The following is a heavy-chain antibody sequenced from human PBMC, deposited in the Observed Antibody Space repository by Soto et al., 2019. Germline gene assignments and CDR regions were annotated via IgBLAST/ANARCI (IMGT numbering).Heavy chain of an antibody. CDR1: GYTFTSYG. Sequence: QVQLVQSGGEVKKPGASVTISCKASGYTFTSYGISWVRQAPGQGLEWMGWISGKNGNTNYGQKGNTTDGQKFLAKTTTTTDTTTTTAYMERRSLTSDDTAVYYCARDPLTYCSGGNCYRNWFDPWGQGTLVTVSS. V-gene: IGHV1-18*01. CDR2: ISGKNGNT. J-gene: IGHJ5*02. D-gene: IGHD2-15*01. CDR3: ARDPLTYCSGGNCYRNWFDP.